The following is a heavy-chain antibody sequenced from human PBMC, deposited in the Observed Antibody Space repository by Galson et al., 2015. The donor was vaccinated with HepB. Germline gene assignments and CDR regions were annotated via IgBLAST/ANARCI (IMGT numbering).Heavy chain of an antibody. CDR3: AKGVDSSGWYWPLSSYFDY. Sequence: SLRLSCAASGLTFSSYGMHWVRQAPGKGLEWVAVISYDGSNKYYADSVKGRFTISRDNSKNTLYLQMNSLRAEDTAVYYCAKGVDSSGWYWPLSSYFDYWGQGTLVTVSS. D-gene: IGHD6-19*01. CDR1: GLTFSSYG. V-gene: IGHV3-30*18. J-gene: IGHJ4*02. CDR2: ISYDGSNK.